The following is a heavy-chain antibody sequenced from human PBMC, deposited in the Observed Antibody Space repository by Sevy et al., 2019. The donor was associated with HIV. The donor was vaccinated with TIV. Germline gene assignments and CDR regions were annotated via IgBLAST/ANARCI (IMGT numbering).Heavy chain of an antibody. Sequence: ASVKVSCRISRYSLNKFSIHWVRQAPGKGLEWMGSFDPADGERIYAQKFQGRFSMTEDTSTDTAYMELSSLRPDDTAVYYCAITREYYSDTSGYFDYWGQGTLVTVSS. CDR3: AITREYYSDTSGYFDY. CDR1: RYSLNKFS. D-gene: IGHD3-22*01. CDR2: FDPADGER. V-gene: IGHV1-24*01. J-gene: IGHJ4*02.